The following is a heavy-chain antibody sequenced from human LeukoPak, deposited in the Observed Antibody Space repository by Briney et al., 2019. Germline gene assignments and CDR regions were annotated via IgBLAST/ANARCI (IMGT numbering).Heavy chain of an antibody. J-gene: IGHJ4*02. CDR1: RFTFDDYG. CDR3: ARDNTTVTTGLDY. CDR2: TNWNGGRT. D-gene: IGHD4-17*01. Sequence: GGSLRLSCAAARFTFDDYGMSWVRQGPGEGLEWVSATNWNGGRTGYADSVKGRFTLTRDNDKNRLYLQMNSLRAEDTAFYYCARDNTTVTTGLDYWGQGTLVTVSS. V-gene: IGHV3-20*04.